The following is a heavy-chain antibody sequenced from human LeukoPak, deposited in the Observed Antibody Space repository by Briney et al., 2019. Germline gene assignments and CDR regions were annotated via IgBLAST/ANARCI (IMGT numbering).Heavy chain of an antibody. CDR3: AKDRSSAKDY. D-gene: IGHD6-13*01. Sequence: GGSLRLSCAASGFTFSSYGMHWVRQAPGKGLEWVAVISYDGSNKYCADSVKGRFTISRDNSKNTLYLQMNSLRAEDTAVYYCAKDRSSAKDYWGQGTLVTVSS. J-gene: IGHJ4*02. V-gene: IGHV3-30*18. CDR2: ISYDGSNK. CDR1: GFTFSSYG.